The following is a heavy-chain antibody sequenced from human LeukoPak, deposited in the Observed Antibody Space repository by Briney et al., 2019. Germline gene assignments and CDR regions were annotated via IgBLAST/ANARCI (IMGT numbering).Heavy chain of an antibody. Sequence: GGSLRLSCAASGFTFSSYWMTWVRQAPGKGLEWVANIKEDGSEKNYLESMKGRFTISRDNAKNSLYLQMNSLRAEDTAIYYCARYYYNNDGYSEDAFDIWGQGSMVTVSS. V-gene: IGHV3-7*01. CDR1: GFTFSSYW. J-gene: IGHJ3*02. CDR2: IKEDGSEK. CDR3: ARYYYNNDGYSEDAFDI. D-gene: IGHD3-22*01.